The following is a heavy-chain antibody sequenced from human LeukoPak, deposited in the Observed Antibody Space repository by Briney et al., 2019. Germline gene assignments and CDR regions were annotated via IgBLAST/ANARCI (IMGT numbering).Heavy chain of an antibody. Sequence: PSETLSLTCTVSGGSISSGDYYWSWIRQPPGKGLEWIGYIYYSGSTNYNPSLKSRVTISVDTSKNQFSLKLSSVTAADTAVYYCARRGGYCSSTSCPRLLYNWFDPWGQGTLVTVSS. CDR1: GGSISSGDYY. V-gene: IGHV4-30-4*01. CDR2: IYYSGST. J-gene: IGHJ5*02. D-gene: IGHD2-2*01. CDR3: ARRGGYCSSTSCPRLLYNWFDP.